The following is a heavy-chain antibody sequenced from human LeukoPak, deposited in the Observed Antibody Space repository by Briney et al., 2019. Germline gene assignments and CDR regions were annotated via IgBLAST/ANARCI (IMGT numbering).Heavy chain of an antibody. CDR2: MNPNSGNT. V-gene: IGHV1-8*01. CDR3: ARISNYAPLAYYYYMDV. J-gene: IGHJ6*03. Sequence: ASVKVSCKASGYTFTSYDINWVRQATGQGLKWMGWMNPNSGNTGYAQKFQGRVTMTRNTSISTAYMELSSLRSEDTAVYYCARISNYAPLAYYYYMDVWGKGTTVTVSS. D-gene: IGHD4/OR15-4a*01. CDR1: GYTFTSYD.